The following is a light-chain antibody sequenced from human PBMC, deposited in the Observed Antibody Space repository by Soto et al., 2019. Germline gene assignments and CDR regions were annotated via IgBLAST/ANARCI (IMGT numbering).Light chain of an antibody. V-gene: IGKV3-15*01. CDR2: GAS. Sequence: ELVMTQSPATLSVSPGERATLSCRASQSITNNLAWYQQRPGQAPRLLIYGASTRATGVPARFSGSGSGTEFTLTISSLQSEDFATYYCQQYNSYSWTFGQGTKVEIK. CDR3: QQYNSYSWT. J-gene: IGKJ1*01. CDR1: QSITNN.